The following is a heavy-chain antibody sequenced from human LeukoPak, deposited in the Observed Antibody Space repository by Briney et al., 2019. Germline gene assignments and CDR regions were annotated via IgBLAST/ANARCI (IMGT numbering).Heavy chain of an antibody. D-gene: IGHD2-15*01. CDR3: ARVSRGVVVVAATGWFDP. CDR2: ISAYNGNT. J-gene: IGHJ5*02. V-gene: IGHV1-18*01. Sequence: ASVKVSCKASGYTFTSYGISWVRQAPGQGPEWMGWISAYNGNTNYAQKLQGRVTMTTDTSTSTAYMELRSLRSDDTAVYYCARVSRGVVVVAATGWFDPWGQGTLVTVSS. CDR1: GYTFTSYG.